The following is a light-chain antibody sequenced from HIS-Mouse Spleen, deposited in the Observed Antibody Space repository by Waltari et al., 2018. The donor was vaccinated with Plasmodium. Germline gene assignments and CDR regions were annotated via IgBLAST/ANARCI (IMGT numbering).Light chain of an antibody. Sequence: EIVMTQSPATLSMSPGERATLSCRASQSVSSNLAWYQQKPGQAPRLLIYGASTRATGTPDRFSGSGSGTEFTLTISSLQCEDFAVYYCQQYNNWSFTFGPGTQVDIK. CDR3: QQYNNWSFT. CDR1: QSVSSN. CDR2: GAS. V-gene: IGKV3-15*01. J-gene: IGKJ3*01.